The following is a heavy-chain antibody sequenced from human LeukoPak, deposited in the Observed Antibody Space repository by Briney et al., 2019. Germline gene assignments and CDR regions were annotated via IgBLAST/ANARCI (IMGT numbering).Heavy chain of an antibody. Sequence: SETLSLTCSVSGGSISSYYWSWIRQPAGKGLEWIGRIYTSGITNYNPSLKSRVTMSVDTSKNQFSLKLSSVTAADTAVYYCARGEHYYDISGHWGFDYWGQGTLVTVSS. CDR3: ARGEHYYDISGHWGFDY. D-gene: IGHD3-22*01. CDR1: GGSISSYY. J-gene: IGHJ4*02. CDR2: IYTSGIT. V-gene: IGHV4-4*07.